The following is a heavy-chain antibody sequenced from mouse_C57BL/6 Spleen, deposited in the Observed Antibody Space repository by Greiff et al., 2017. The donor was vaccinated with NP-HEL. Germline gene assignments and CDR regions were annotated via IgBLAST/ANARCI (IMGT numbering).Heavy chain of an antibody. CDR2: ISYDGSN. D-gene: IGHD6-5*01. CDR3: ARALFPYYFDY. CDR1: GYSITSGYY. J-gene: IGHJ2*01. Sequence: ESGPGLVKPSQSLSLTCSVTGYSITSGYYWNWIRQFPGNKLEWMGYISYDGSNNYNPSLKNRISITRDTSKNQFFLKLNSVTTEDTATYYCARALFPYYFDYWGQGTTLTVSS. V-gene: IGHV3-6*01.